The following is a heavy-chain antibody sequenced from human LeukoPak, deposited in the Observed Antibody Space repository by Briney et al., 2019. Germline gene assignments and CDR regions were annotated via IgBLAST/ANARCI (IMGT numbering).Heavy chain of an antibody. CDR3: ANLAAPGQTVQDY. Sequence: GRSLRLSCAASGFTFDDYAMHWVRQAPGKGLEWVSGISWNSGSIGYADSVKGRFTISRDNAKNSLYLQMSSLRAEDTAVYYCANLAAPGQTVQDYWGQGTLVTVSS. CDR1: GFTFDDYA. D-gene: IGHD6-6*01. CDR2: ISWNSGSI. J-gene: IGHJ4*02. V-gene: IGHV3-9*01.